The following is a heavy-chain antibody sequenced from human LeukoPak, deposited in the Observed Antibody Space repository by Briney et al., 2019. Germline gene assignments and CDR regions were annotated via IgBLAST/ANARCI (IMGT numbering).Heavy chain of an antibody. D-gene: IGHD5-24*01. CDR1: GGSITSHY. J-gene: IGHJ3*01. V-gene: IGHV4-59*08. CDR3: ARHRLEMASSHDAFDL. Sequence: SETLSLTCTGSGGSITSHYWSWIRQPPGKGLEWIGYMFYSGRTNYNPSLRSRVTISVDTSKKEFSLQLTSVTAAGTAVYYCARHRLEMASSHDAFDLWGQGTMVTVSS. CDR2: MFYSGRT.